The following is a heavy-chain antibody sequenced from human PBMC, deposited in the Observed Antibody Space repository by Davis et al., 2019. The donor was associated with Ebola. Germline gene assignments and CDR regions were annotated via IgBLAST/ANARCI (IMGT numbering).Heavy chain of an antibody. J-gene: IGHJ2*01. CDR3: ARDEAITVAGSINWYFDL. V-gene: IGHV3-23*01. D-gene: IGHD6-19*01. CDR2: ICGGGGTT. CDR1: GFTFSSYS. Sequence: GGSLRLSCAASGFTFSSYSMNWVRQAPGKRLEWVSAICGGGGTTYYAGSVRGRFTISRDDSKNTLYLQMNSLRAEDTAVYYCARDEAITVAGSINWYFDLWGRGTLVPVSS.